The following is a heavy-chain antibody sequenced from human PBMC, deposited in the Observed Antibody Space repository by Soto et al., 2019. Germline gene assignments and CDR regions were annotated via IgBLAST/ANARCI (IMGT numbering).Heavy chain of an antibody. Sequence: QVQLQESGPGLVKPSETLSLTCTVSGGSISNYYWSWIRQPPGKGLEWIGYIYYSGSTNYNPSLKCRVTISVDTSKNQFSLKLSSVTAADTAVYYCARRYAGNFDYWGQGTLVTVSS. CDR2: IYYSGST. D-gene: IGHD2-8*01. J-gene: IGHJ4*02. CDR3: ARRYAGNFDY. V-gene: IGHV4-59*01. CDR1: GGSISNYY.